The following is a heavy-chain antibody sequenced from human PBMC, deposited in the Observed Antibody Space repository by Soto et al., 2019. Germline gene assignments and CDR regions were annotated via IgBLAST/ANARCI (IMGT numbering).Heavy chain of an antibody. Sequence: QVQLVQSGAEVRQPASSVKVSSKTSGGTFSSYAISWVRQAPGQGLEWMGGIVPIVDTSTYAQKFQGRVTITAAESTSTVYMELSSLKSDDTAVYYCLRVVAIPGSPDNWGQGTLVTVSS. V-gene: IGHV1-69*12. J-gene: IGHJ4*02. D-gene: IGHD2-15*01. CDR3: LRVVAIPGSPDN. CDR1: GGTFSSYA. CDR2: IVPIVDTS.